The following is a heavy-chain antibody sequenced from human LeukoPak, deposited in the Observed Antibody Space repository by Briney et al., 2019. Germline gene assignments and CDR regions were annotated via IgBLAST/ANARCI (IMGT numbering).Heavy chain of an antibody. Sequence: GGSLRLSCAASKFTFSDYNMNWVRQAPGKGLEWVSYISSTSSTIYYADSVKGRFTISRDNAKNSLYLQMNSLRGEDTGVYYCARELKVPARGFDYWGQGTLVTVSS. D-gene: IGHD2-2*01. J-gene: IGHJ4*02. CDR3: ARELKVPARGFDY. CDR1: KFTFSDYN. CDR2: ISSTSSTI. V-gene: IGHV3-48*04.